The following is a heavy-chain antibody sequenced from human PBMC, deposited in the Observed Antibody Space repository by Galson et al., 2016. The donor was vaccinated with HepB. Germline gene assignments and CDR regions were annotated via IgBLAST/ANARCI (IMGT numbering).Heavy chain of an antibody. D-gene: IGHD6-19*01. CDR1: GFTFNSYA. CDR2: ISSGGDIT. V-gene: IGHV3-23*01. Sequence: SLRLSCAGSGFTFNSYAMNWVRRAPRKGPEWVAAISSGGDITYYADSVKGRFTISRDNSKNTLYLHMNGLRAEDTALYYCAKDPGVFSPGWYYFDSWGQGTLVTVSA. CDR3: AKDPGVFSPGWYYFDS. J-gene: IGHJ4*02.